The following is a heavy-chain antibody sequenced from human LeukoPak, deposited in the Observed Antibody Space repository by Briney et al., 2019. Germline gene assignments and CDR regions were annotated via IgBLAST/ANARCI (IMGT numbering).Heavy chain of an antibody. V-gene: IGHV4-31*03. Sequence: SQTLSLTCTVSRGSISRGGYYWSWIRQHPGKGLEWLGYIYYSGSTYYNPSLKSRVTISVDTSKNQFSLKLSSVTAADTAVYYCARAGSGGIRVDYWGQGTLVTVSS. CDR3: ARAGSGGIRVDY. CDR2: IYYSGST. D-gene: IGHD3-10*01. J-gene: IGHJ4*02. CDR1: RGSISRGGYY.